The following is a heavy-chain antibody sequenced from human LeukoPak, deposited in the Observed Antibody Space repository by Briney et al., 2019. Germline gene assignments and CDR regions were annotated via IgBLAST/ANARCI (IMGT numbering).Heavy chain of an antibody. CDR3: ARGRGSWYGVYFDY. V-gene: IGHV3-66*01. D-gene: IGHD6-13*01. CDR1: GFTVSSNY. Sequence: GGSLRLSCAASGFTVSSNYMSWVRQAPGKGLEWVSGISWNSGSIGYADSVKGRFTISRDNSKNTLYLQMNSLRTEDTAVYYCARGRGSWYGVYFDYWGQGTLVTVSS. CDR2: ISWNSGSI. J-gene: IGHJ4*02.